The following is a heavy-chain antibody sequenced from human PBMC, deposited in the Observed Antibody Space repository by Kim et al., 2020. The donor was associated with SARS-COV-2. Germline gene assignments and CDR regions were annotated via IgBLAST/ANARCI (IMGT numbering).Heavy chain of an antibody. CDR3: ARVGPEKYFGKGFEY. Sequence: ASVKVSCRASGFSFSNYRFNWVRQAPGQGLEWIGWISADNGDTRYSPSLNDRLTMTTDTSTNTAYIGLRELRSDDTAIYFCARVGPEKYFGKGFEYWGQGKMVTVTS. CDR1: GFSFSNYR. J-gene: IGHJ4*02. CDR2: ISADNGDT. V-gene: IGHV1-18*01. D-gene: IGHD3-9*01.